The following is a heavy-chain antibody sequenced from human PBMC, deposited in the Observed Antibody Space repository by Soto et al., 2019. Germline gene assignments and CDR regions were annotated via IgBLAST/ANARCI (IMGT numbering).Heavy chain of an antibody. CDR1: GFTFSTYT. D-gene: IGHD6-13*01. CDR2: IIGSAYTA. Sequence: PGGSLRLSCAASGFTFSTYTMSWVRQAPGEGLEWVSAIIGSAYTAYYADSVKGRFTISRDNSKNTLYLQMNSLRAEDTAVYYCASSIAATGKKLVLAVAVYYYYMDVWGKGTTVTVSS. CDR3: ASSIAATGKKLVLAVAVYYYYMDV. V-gene: IGHV3-23*01. J-gene: IGHJ6*03.